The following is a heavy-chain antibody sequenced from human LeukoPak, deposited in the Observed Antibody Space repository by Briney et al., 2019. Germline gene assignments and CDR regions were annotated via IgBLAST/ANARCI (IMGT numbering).Heavy chain of an antibody. CDR1: GYRFISHY. CDR2: MHAGNGNT. J-gene: IGHJ4*02. V-gene: IGHV1-2*02. D-gene: IGHD2-21*02. CDR3: AREGSYCVGGDCYSFDF. Sequence: GASVTVSCKASGYRFISHYIHWVRQAPGQGPEWLGWMHAGNGNTRYPEKFEGRVTMTRDTSSNTAYMDVSSLRSDDTAVYYCAREGSYCVGGDCYSFDFWGQGTLVTVSS.